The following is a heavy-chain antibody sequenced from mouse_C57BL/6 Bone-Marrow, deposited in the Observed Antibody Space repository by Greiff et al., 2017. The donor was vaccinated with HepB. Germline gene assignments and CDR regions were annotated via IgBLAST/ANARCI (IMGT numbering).Heavy chain of an antibody. Sequence: EVMLVESGEGLVKPGGSLKLSCAASGFTFSSYAMSWVRQTPEKRLEWVAYISSGGSYTYYPDSVKGRFTISRDNAKNTLYLQMSSLKSEDTAMYYCARHHITTVVALYYYAMDYWGQGTSVTVSS. V-gene: IGHV5-6*03. CDR2: ISSGGSYT. CDR3: ARHHITTVVALYYYAMDY. D-gene: IGHD1-1*01. J-gene: IGHJ4*01. CDR1: GFTFSSYA.